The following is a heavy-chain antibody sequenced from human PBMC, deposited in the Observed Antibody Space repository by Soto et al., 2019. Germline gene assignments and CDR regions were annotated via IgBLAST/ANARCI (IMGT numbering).Heavy chain of an antibody. D-gene: IGHD6-19*01. CDR3: ARPSLFTSGWGAFDY. Sequence: QVQLQESGPGLVKPSETLSLTCTVSGGSISSYYWSWIRQPPGKGLAWIGYIYYSGSTNYNPSLKSRVTISVDTSKNQFSLKLSSVTAADTAVYYCARPSLFTSGWGAFDYWGQGTLVTVSS. J-gene: IGHJ4*02. CDR1: GGSISSYY. V-gene: IGHV4-59*01. CDR2: IYYSGST.